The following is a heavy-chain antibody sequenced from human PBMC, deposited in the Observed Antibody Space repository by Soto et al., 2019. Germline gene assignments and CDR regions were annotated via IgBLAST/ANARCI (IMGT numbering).Heavy chain of an antibody. Sequence: QVHLEESGGGLVKPGQSLRLSCATSGFIFSDYYMAWIRQAPGKGLEWIGYINNGGDIVHYSDAVRGRFRISRDNTKMSLYLQMTSLRAEDTAIYYCARDFSKTTVAVVDSWGQGALVTVSS. J-gene: IGHJ4*02. V-gene: IGHV3-11*01. CDR2: INNGGDIV. D-gene: IGHD4-17*01. CDR1: GFIFSDYY. CDR3: ARDFSKTTVAVVDS.